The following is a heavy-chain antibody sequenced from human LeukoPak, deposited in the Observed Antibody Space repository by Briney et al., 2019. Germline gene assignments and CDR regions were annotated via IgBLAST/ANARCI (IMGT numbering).Heavy chain of an antibody. CDR1: GFSFTGYY. CDR2: INPNSGGT. D-gene: IGHD3-22*01. V-gene: IGHV1-2*02. J-gene: IGHJ4*02. CDR3: SRDNYDSSGHDY. Sequence: ASVKVSCKASGFSFTGYYMHWVRQAPGQGLEWMGWINPNSGGTKYAQKFQGRVTVTRDTSISTAYMELSRLRSDDTAVYYCSRDNYDSSGHDYWGQGTLVTVSS.